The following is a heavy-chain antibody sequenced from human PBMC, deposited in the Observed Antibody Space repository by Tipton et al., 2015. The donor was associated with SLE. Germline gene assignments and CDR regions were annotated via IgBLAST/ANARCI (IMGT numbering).Heavy chain of an antibody. CDR2: INHSGST. CDR3: ARHLAVAGPINWFDP. Sequence: TLSLTCAVYGGSFSGYYWSWIRQPPGKGLEWIGEINHSGSTNYNPSLKSRVTISVDTSKNQFSLKLSSVTAADTAVYYCARHLAVAGPINWFDPWGQGTLVTVSS. V-gene: IGHV4-34*01. CDR1: GGSFSGYY. J-gene: IGHJ5*02. D-gene: IGHD6-19*01.